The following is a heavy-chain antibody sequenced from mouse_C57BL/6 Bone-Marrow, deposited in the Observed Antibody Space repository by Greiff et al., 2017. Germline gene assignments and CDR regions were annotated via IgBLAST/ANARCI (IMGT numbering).Heavy chain of an antibody. J-gene: IGHJ3*01. D-gene: IGHD2-4*01. V-gene: IGHV1-64*01. Sequence: QVQLQQSGAELVKPGASVKLSCTASGYTFTSYWLHWVKQRPGQGLEWIGVIYPVSGSINYNEKFKSKATMTGDNSSSTAYMQLSSLTSEDSAVYYCARRDYDDDDWFAYWGQGTLVTVSA. CDR3: ARRDYDDDDWFAY. CDR1: GYTFTSYW. CDR2: IYPVSGSI.